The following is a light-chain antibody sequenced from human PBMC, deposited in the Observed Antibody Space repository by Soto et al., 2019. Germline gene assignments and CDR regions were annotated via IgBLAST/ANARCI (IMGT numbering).Light chain of an antibody. J-gene: IGKJ4*01. V-gene: IGKV3-11*01. CDR3: QHRSNWPPA. CDR2: DAS. Sequence: EIVLTQSPATLSLSPGERATLSCRASQSIRTYLAWYQQKPGQAPRLLIYDASNRATGIPARFSGSGSATDFTLTISSLEPEDFAVYYCQHRSNWPPAFGGGTKVDIK. CDR1: QSIRTY.